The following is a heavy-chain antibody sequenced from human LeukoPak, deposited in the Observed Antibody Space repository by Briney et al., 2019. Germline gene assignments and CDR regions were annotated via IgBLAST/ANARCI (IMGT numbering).Heavy chain of an antibody. D-gene: IGHD1-26*01. CDR3: ARRSYYDLDYFDY. J-gene: IGHJ4*02. CDR2: IRYDGSNI. V-gene: IGHV3-30*02. CDR1: GFTFSSYG. Sequence: GGSLRLSCAASGFTFSSYGMHWVRQAPGKGLEWVAFIRYDGSNIYYADYVKGRFTISRDNSKNTLYLQMNSLRAEDTAVYYCARRSYYDLDYFDYWGQGTLVTVSS.